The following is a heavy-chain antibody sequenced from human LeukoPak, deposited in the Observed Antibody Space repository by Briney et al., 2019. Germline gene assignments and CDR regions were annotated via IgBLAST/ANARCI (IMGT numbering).Heavy chain of an antibody. CDR2: ISWNSGSI. J-gene: IGHJ4*02. CDR3: AKDIDYDSSGYYSYFDY. Sequence: PGGSLKLSCAASGFTFDDYAMHWVRQAPGKGLEWVSGISWNSGSIGYADSVKGRFTISRDNAKNSLYLQMNSLRAEDTALYYCAKDIDYDSSGYYSYFDYWGQGTLVTVSS. V-gene: IGHV3-9*01. CDR1: GFTFDDYA. D-gene: IGHD3-22*01.